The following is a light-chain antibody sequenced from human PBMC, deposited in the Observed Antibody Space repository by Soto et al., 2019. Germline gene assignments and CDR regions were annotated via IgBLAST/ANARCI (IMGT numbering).Light chain of an antibody. Sequence: EIVLTQSPATLSLSPGERATLSCMASQSVSSYLAWYQQRPGQAPRLLISDASTRATGIPARFSGSGSGTDFTLAISRLEPEDFAVYYCQQYGTSPWTFGQGTKVDIK. J-gene: IGKJ1*01. CDR3: QQYGTSPWT. CDR1: QSVSSY. V-gene: IGKV3-20*01. CDR2: DAS.